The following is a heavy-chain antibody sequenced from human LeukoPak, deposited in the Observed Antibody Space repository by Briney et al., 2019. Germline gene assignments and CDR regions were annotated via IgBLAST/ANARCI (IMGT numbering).Heavy chain of an antibody. CDR3: AKDQQYQLLFRFDP. Sequence: GGSLRLSCAASGFTFDDYAMHWVRQAPGKGLEWVSGISWNSGSIGYADSVKGRFTISRDNAKNSLYLQMNSLRAEDTALYYCAKDQQYQLLFRFDPWGQGTLVTVSS. D-gene: IGHD2-2*01. CDR2: ISWNSGSI. J-gene: IGHJ5*02. V-gene: IGHV3-9*01. CDR1: GFTFDDYA.